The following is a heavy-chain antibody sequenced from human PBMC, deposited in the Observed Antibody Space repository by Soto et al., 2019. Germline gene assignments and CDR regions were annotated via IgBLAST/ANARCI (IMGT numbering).Heavy chain of an antibody. Sequence: QVELKESGPGLVKPSETLSLTCTVSGCSVSSGGFYYHWIRQPPGKGLEWIGYVYYGGFTNYSPSLKSRLTISVDTSTTRISLNLASVTSVDTAMYYCARQTAPWGFDVWGQGTTVTVSS. CDR1: GCSVSSGGFY. CDR3: ARQTAPWGFDV. D-gene: IGHD7-27*01. CDR2: VYYGGFT. V-gene: IGHV4-61*08. J-gene: IGHJ6*02.